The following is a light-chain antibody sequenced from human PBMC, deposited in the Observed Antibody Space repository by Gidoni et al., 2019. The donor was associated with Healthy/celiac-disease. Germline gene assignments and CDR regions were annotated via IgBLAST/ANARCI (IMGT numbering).Light chain of an antibody. CDR3: QRYGGSAET. V-gene: IGKV3-20*01. CDR1: QSVSSSY. CDR2: GAS. Sequence: IVLTQSPGTLSLSPGERATLSCRASQSVSSSYLAWYQRKPGQAPGLLIYGASSGAAGIPDRFSGSGSGTDFTLTISGLEPEDFAVYYCQRYGGSAETCXXXTKVEIK. J-gene: IGKJ1*01.